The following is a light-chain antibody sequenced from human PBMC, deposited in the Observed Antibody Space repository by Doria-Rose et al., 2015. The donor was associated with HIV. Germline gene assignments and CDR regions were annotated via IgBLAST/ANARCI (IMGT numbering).Light chain of an antibody. CDR1: QSVTSS. J-gene: IGKJ4*01. V-gene: IGKV3-15*01. CDR3: QQYNNWPPLT. Sequence: RASQSVTSSLAWYQQKPGQAPRLLIYGASTRATGIPARFSGSGSGTEFTLTISSLQSEDFAVYYCQQYNNWPPLTFGGGTKVEIK. CDR2: GAS.